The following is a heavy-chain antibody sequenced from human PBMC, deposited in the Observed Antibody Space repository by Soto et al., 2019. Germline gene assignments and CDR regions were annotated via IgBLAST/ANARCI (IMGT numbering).Heavy chain of an antibody. Sequence: QLQLQESGPGLVKPSETLSLTCTVSGGSITSSYYWGWIRQPPGKGLEWIGSIYYSGSTYYNPSLKSRVTISVDTSKNQFSLKLSSVTAADTAVYYCATIPATTILTDYWGQGTLVIVSS. CDR2: IYYSGST. V-gene: IGHV4-39*01. CDR1: GGSITSSYY. D-gene: IGHD2-2*02. J-gene: IGHJ4*02. CDR3: ATIPATTILTDY.